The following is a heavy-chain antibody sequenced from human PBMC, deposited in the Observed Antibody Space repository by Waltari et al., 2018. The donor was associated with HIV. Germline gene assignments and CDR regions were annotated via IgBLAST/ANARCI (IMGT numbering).Heavy chain of an antibody. J-gene: IGHJ6*01. Sequence: QVQLVQSGAVVKKPGASVRISCETSGYTFTSYAIDWVRQAPGQRPEWMGWISVGDYKTKYSQNFQDRLSMDSDKSAKTVYIELSSLTSEDTAVYYCARDYDFWSGGYVYYGMDVWGQGTTVIVSS. D-gene: IGHD3-3*01. V-gene: IGHV1-3*01. CDR2: ISVGDYKT. CDR1: GYTFTSYA. CDR3: ARDYDFWSGGYVYYGMDV.